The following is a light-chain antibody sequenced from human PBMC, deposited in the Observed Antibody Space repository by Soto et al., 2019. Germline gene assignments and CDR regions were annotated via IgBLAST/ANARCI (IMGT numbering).Light chain of an antibody. CDR2: DAS. CDR3: EQFSSYPVT. V-gene: IGKV3-20*01. Sequence: EFVLTQSPGTLSLSPGERATLSCRASQTVRNNYLAWYQQKPGQAPRLLIYDASSRATGIPDRFSGGGSGTDLTLTISRLEPEDFAVYYCEQFSSYPVTFGGGTKVEIK. CDR1: QTVRNNY. J-gene: IGKJ4*01.